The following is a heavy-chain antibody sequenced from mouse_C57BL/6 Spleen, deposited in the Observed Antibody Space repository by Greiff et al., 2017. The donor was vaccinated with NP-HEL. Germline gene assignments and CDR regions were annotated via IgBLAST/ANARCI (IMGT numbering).Heavy chain of an antibody. D-gene: IGHD1-1*01. V-gene: IGHV5-4*01. CDR2: ISDGGSYS. CDR3: ARDAPDYYGSIYLDY. J-gene: IGHJ2*01. CDR1: GFTFSSYA. Sequence: EVKLVESGGGLVKPGGSLKLSCAASGFTFSSYALSCVRQTPEQRLAWVATISDGGSYSYYPDNVKGRFPISRDNAKNNLYLQMSHLKSEDTAMYYWARDAPDYYGSIYLDYWGQGTTLTVSS.